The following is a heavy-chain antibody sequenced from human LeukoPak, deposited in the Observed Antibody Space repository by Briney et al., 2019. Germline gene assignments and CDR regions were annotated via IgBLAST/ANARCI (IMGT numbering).Heavy chain of an antibody. D-gene: IGHD6-19*01. Sequence: ASMKVSCKASGYTFTGYYMHWVRQAPGQGFEWMGWINPDSGGANYAQRFQGRVTMTRDTSISTAYMELSRLRSDDTAVYYCVRDLGFRGYSSDWSSGWGQGTLVTVSS. J-gene: IGHJ4*02. CDR3: VRDLGFRGYSSDWSSG. CDR1: GYTFTGYY. V-gene: IGHV1-2*02. CDR2: INPDSGGA.